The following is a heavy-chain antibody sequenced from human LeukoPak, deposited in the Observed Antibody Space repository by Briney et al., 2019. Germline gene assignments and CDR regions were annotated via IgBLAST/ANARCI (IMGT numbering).Heavy chain of an antibody. Sequence: GGSLRLSCAASGFTFRTYGMHWVRQAPGKGLEWVALIWYDGTNEYYADSVKGRFTISRDNSKNTLYPQMNSLRAEDTAVYYCTRDPLYGSGSYHFDYWGQGTLVTVSS. V-gene: IGHV3-33*01. CDR2: IWYDGTNE. J-gene: IGHJ4*02. D-gene: IGHD3-10*01. CDR3: TRDPLYGSGSYHFDY. CDR1: GFTFRTYG.